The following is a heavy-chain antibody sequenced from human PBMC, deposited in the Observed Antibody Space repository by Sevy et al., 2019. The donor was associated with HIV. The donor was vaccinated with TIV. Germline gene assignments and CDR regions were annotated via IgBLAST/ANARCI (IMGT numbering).Heavy chain of an antibody. V-gene: IGHV3-30-3*01. CDR1: GFTFNNFP. Sequence: GGSLRLSCEASGFTFNNFPIHWVRQAPGKGLEWVACVSFDGGSKYYADSVRGRFTVSRDNSKNTVYLQLNSLRAEDTAVYYCVRERARSITFDIWGQGTLVTVSS. CDR2: VSFDGGSK. CDR3: VRERARSITFDI. D-gene: IGHD3-16*01. J-gene: IGHJ3*02.